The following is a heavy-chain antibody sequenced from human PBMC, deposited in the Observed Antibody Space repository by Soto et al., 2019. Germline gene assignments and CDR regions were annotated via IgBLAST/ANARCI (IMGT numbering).Heavy chain of an antibody. CDR2: RYYSAST. V-gene: IGHV4-59*01. J-gene: IGHJ4*01. CDR3: DRVAPHVDITAGYSDFQYRLDY. D-gene: IGHD3-9*01. CDR1: GSSITSYD. Sequence: PXGTLGLTCTVLGSSITSYDWSWIRRPPGKGLEWIGYRYYSASTNYTTSRKTREAIAVDTSNKPFSMTLSSVSGPDAAVYYCDRVAPHVDITAGYSDFQYRLDYWGQGTMVTVSS.